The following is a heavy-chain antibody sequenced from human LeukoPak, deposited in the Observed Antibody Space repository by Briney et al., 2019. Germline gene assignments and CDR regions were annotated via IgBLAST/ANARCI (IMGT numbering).Heavy chain of an antibody. J-gene: IGHJ4*02. CDR1: GFTVSSNY. Sequence: PGGSLRLSCAASGFTVSSNYMSWVRQAPGKGLEWVSVIYSGGSTYYADSVKGRFTISRDNSKNMLYLQMNSLRAEDTAVYYCARERAGHLIDYWGQGTLVTVSS. D-gene: IGHD6-13*01. CDR3: ARERAGHLIDY. CDR2: IYSGGST. V-gene: IGHV3-53*01.